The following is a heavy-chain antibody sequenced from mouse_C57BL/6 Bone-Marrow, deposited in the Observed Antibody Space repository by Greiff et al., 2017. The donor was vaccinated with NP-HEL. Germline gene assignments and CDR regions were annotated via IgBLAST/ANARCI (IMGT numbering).Heavy chain of an antibody. CDR2: IYIGNGYN. Sequence: VQLKQSGAELVRPGSSVKMSCKTSGYTFTSYGINWVKQRPGQGLDWIGYIYIGNGYNEYNETFKGKATLTSDTSSSTAYMQLSILTSEDSAIYFCARSRSWGACFADWGQGTLVTVAA. CDR3: ARSRSWGACFAD. V-gene: IGHV1-58*01. D-gene: IGHD3-1*01. CDR1: GYTFTSYG. J-gene: IGHJ3*01.